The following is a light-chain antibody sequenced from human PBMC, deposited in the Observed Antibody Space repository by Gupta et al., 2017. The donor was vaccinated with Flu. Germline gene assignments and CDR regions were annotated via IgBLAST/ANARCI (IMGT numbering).Light chain of an antibody. CDR2: TES. Sequence: TCRPSLAICNDLGWYQQNPGEAPKRLVSTESSLQTGVLSRFSVSGSGIQFTLTITNLRHEDFPTYYCLHSNRSFQMYTFGQGTKLETK. CDR1: LAICND. J-gene: IGKJ2*01. V-gene: IGKV1-17*02. CDR3: LHSNRSFQMYT.